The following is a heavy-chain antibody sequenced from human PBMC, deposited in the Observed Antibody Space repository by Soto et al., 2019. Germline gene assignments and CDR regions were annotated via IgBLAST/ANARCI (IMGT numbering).Heavy chain of an antibody. D-gene: IGHD6-6*01. J-gene: IGHJ4*02. Sequence: EVQLVESGGGLVQPGRSLRLSCAASGFTFDDYAMHWVRQAPGKGLEWVSGISWNSGSIGYADSVKGRFTISRDNAKTSLYLQMNSLRAEDTALYYCAKDGASNWGQGTLVTVSS. CDR2: ISWNSGSI. CDR1: GFTFDDYA. CDR3: AKDGASN. V-gene: IGHV3-9*01.